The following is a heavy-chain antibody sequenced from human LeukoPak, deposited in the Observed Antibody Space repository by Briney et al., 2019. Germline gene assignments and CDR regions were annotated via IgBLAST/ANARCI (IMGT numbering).Heavy chain of an antibody. V-gene: IGHV3-30*19. Sequence: GGFLRLSCVASGFTFNTHGMHWLRQAPGKGLEWVAVIRFDGNHQLYADSVEGRFTISRDNSKNTLHLQINSLRAEDTAVYYCARGRYYCCTNCNRDYVDFWGQGTVVTVSS. CDR2: IRFDGNHQ. J-gene: IGHJ4*02. CDR1: GFTFNTHG. CDR3: ARGRYYCCTNCNRDYVDF. D-gene: IGHD2/OR15-2a*01.